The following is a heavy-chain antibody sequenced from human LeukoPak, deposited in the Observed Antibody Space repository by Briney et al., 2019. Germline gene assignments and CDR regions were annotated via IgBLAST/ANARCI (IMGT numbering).Heavy chain of an antibody. D-gene: IGHD1-26*01. V-gene: IGHV4-59*01. CDR3: ARGVAGSGSTPNY. Sequence: TSSETLSLTCSVAGGSISGYYWMWIRQPPGKGLEWIGYLYYSGDTKHSPSLKSRVTISEDTSKNQASLKLRSVTAADTAVYYCARGVAGSGSTPNYWGQGTLVTVSS. CDR2: LYYSGDT. CDR1: GGSISGYY. J-gene: IGHJ4*02.